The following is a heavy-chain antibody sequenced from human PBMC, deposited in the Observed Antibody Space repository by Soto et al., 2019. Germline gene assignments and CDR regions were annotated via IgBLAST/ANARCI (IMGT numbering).Heavy chain of an antibody. CDR3: ARGAGILTPLYYSSGMDV. V-gene: IGHV1-46*01. Sequence: QRAEWMGIINPSGGSTSYAQKFQGWVTMTRDTSISTAYMELSRLRSDDTAVYYCARGAGILTPLYYSSGMDVWGQGTTVTVSS. CDR2: INPSGGST. D-gene: IGHD3-9*01. J-gene: IGHJ6*02.